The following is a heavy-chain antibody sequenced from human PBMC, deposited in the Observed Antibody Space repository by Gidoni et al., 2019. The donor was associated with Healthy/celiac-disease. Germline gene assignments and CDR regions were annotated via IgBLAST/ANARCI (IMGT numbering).Heavy chain of an antibody. CDR2: INRDGSST. J-gene: IGHJ5*02. D-gene: IGHD3-3*01. CDR3: ARERYDFWSGSFDP. Sequence: EVQLVESGGGLVQPGGSLRLSCAASGFTFSSDWMHWVRQAPGKGLVGVSRINRDGSSTSYADSGKGRFTIARDNAKNTLYLQMNSLRAEDTAVYYCARERYDFWSGSFDPWGQGTLVTVSS. CDR1: GFTFSSDW. V-gene: IGHV3-74*01.